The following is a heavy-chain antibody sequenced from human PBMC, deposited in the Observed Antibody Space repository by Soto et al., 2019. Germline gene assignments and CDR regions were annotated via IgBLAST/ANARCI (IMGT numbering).Heavy chain of an antibody. CDR3: ARKRAIAALYYGMDV. J-gene: IGHJ6*02. D-gene: IGHD6-13*01. V-gene: IGHV1-69*13. Sequence: ASVKVSCKASGGTFSSYAISWVRQAPGQGLEWMGGIIPIFGTANYAQKFQGRVTITADESTSTAYMELSSLRSEDTAVYYCARKRAIAALYYGMDVWGQGTTVTVSS. CDR1: GGTFSSYA. CDR2: IIPIFGTA.